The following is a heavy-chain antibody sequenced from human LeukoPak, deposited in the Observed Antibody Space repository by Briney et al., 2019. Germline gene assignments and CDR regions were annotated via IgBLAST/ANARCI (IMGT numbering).Heavy chain of an antibody. J-gene: IGHJ5*02. D-gene: IGHD1-1*01. CDR3: ARVVKVPEGAWFDP. Sequence: PGGPLRLCCAASGFTFSSYDMHWGGQATGKGLDSLSAIGTAGDTYYPGSVKGRFTISRENAKNSLYLQMNSLRAGDTAVYYCARVVKVPEGAWFDPWGQGTLVTVSS. V-gene: IGHV3-13*01. CDR2: IGTAGDT. CDR1: GFTFSSYD.